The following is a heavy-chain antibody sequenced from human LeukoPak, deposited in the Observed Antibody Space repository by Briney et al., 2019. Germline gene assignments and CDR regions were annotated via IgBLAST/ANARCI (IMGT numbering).Heavy chain of an antibody. Sequence: GRSLRLSCAASGFTFSSYAMSWVRQAPGKGLEWVSAISGSGGSTYYADSVKGRFTISRDNSKNTLYLQMNSLRAEDTAVYYCAFMATLYRYFQHWGQGTLVTVSS. CDR3: AFMATLYRYFQH. V-gene: IGHV3-23*01. D-gene: IGHD2-15*01. J-gene: IGHJ1*01. CDR2: ISGSGGST. CDR1: GFTFSSYA.